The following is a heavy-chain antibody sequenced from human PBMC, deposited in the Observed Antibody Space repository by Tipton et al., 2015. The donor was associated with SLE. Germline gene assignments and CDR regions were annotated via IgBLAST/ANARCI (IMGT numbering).Heavy chain of an antibody. J-gene: IGHJ4*02. CDR2: IYTSGAT. CDR1: GVSISSSY. CDR3: ARGLRITMNRPIFDY. D-gene: IGHD3-22*01. Sequence: LRLSCNVSGVSISSSYWSWIRQPAGKGLEWIGRIYTSGATDDNPSLKSRVTMSVDMSKNQIFLKMTSVTAADSAVYYCARGLRITMNRPIFDYWGQGTLVTVSS. V-gene: IGHV4-4*07.